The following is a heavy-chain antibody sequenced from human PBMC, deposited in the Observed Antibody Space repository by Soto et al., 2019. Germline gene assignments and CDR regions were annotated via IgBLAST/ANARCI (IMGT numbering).Heavy chain of an antibody. CDR2: IKEDGSEK. CDR3: ARGPPFEDYYDSSGYDY. V-gene: IGHV3-7*02. Sequence: GGSLRLSCAASGFTFSAFWMTWVRQAPGKGLEWVANIKEDGSEKYYVDSVKGRSTISRDNSKNTLYLQMNSLRAEDTAVYYCARGPPFEDYYDSSGYDYWGQGTLVTVSS. D-gene: IGHD3-22*01. J-gene: IGHJ4*02. CDR1: GFTFSAFW.